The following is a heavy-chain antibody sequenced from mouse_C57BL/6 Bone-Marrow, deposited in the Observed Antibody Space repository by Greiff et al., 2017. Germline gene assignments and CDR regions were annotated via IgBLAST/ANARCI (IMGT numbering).Heavy chain of an antibody. CDR1: GFNFSDYG. J-gene: IGHJ4*01. V-gene: IGHV5-17*01. D-gene: IGHD1-1*01. CDR3: ASLITTVVATGNYYAMDY. Sequence: EVKLEASGGGLVKPGGSLKLSCAASGFNFSDYGMHWVRKAPEKGLEWVAYISSGSSTIYYADTGKGRFPISRENAKNTLVLQMTRLRSEDTAMYYCASLITTVVATGNYYAMDYWGQGTSVTVSS. CDR2: ISSGSSTI.